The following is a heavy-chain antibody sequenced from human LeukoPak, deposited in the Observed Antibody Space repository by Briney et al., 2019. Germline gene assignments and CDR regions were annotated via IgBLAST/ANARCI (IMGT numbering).Heavy chain of an antibody. J-gene: IGHJ4*02. CDR3: ARDPEGFDY. Sequence: GASVKVSCKASGYIFTSNYIHWVRQAPGQGLEWMGMIYPRDGSTSYAQRFQDRVTVTRDTSTSTVHMELSGLRSEDTAVYYCARDPEGFDYWGQGTQVTVSS. V-gene: IGHV1-46*01. CDR1: GYIFTSNY. CDR2: IYPRDGST.